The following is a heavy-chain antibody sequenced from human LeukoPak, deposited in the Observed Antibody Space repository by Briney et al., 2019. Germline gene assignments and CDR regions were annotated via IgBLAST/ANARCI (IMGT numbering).Heavy chain of an antibody. CDR2: VSISGSTT. J-gene: IGHJ4*02. Sequence: PGGSLRLSCAASGFTFSSYEMNWVRQPAGKGLEWVSYVSISGSTTYYAPSVKGRFTIYRDNAKNSLYLQMNSRRAEHTAVYYCARDGSRAAAVDYWGQGTLVTVSS. CDR3: ARDGSRAAAVDY. D-gene: IGHD6-13*01. CDR1: GFTFSSYE. V-gene: IGHV3-48*03.